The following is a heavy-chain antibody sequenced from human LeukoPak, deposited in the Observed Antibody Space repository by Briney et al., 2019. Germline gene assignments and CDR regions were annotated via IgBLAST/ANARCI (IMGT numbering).Heavy chain of an antibody. V-gene: IGHV1-18*01. D-gene: IGHD5-24*01. CDR1: GYTFTRYG. J-gene: IGHJ4*02. CDR2: ISNYNGNT. Sequence: ASVEVSCKASGYTFTRYGISWVRQAPGQGLEWMGWISNYNGNTNYAQNLQGRVTMTTDTPASTAYMELRSLTSDDTAVYYCARGGGYNDYWGQGTLVTVSS. CDR3: ARGGGYNDY.